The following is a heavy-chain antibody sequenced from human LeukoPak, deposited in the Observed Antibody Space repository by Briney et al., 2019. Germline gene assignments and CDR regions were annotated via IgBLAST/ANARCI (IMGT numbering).Heavy chain of an antibody. CDR1: GGSISSYY. V-gene: IGHV4-59*08. CDR2: IYYSGST. Sequence: SETLSLTCTVSGGSISSYYWSWIRQPPGKGLEWIGYIYYSGSTNYNPSLKGRVTISVDTSKNQFSLKLSSVTAADTAVYYCARRSYPEDAFDIWGQGTMVTVSS. J-gene: IGHJ3*02. CDR3: ARRSYPEDAFDI.